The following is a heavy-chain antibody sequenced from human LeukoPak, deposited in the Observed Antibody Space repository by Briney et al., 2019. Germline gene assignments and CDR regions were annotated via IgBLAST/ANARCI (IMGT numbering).Heavy chain of an antibody. CDR2: IYYSGSTST. D-gene: IGHD2-2*03. Sequence: SETLSLTCTVSGDSIGSYYWSWIRQPPGKGLEWIGYIYYSGSTSTNYNPSLKSRVTIPVDTSKNQFSLNLSSVTAADTAVYYCAAAWIPGSFDYWGQGTLLTVSS. CDR1: GDSIGSYY. V-gene: IGHV4-59*01. J-gene: IGHJ4*02. CDR3: AAAWIPGSFDY.